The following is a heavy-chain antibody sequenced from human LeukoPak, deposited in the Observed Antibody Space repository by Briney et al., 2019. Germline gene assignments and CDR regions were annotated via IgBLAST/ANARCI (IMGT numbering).Heavy chain of an antibody. Sequence: GGSLRLSCAASGFTFSSYGMHWVRQAPGKGLEWVAVISYDGSNKYYADSVKGRFTISRDNSKNTLYLQMNSLRAEDTAVYYCAKEYDFWGGYLGYWGQGTLVTVSS. CDR3: AKEYDFWGGYLGY. J-gene: IGHJ4*02. V-gene: IGHV3-30*18. CDR2: ISYDGSNK. CDR1: GFTFSSYG. D-gene: IGHD3-3*01.